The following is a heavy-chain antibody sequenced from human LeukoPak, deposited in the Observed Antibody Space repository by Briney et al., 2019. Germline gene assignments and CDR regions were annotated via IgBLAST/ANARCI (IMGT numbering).Heavy chain of an antibody. Sequence: SETLSLTCAVFGGSFSGYYWSWIRQPPGKGLEWIGEINHSGSTIYNPSFKSRVTISVDTSKNQVSLKLSSVTAADTAVYYCARGRIASGAYYYYMDVWGKGTTVTVSS. CDR3: ARGRIASGAYYYYMDV. CDR1: GGSFSGYY. V-gene: IGHV4-34*01. CDR2: INHSGST. J-gene: IGHJ6*03. D-gene: IGHD2-21*01.